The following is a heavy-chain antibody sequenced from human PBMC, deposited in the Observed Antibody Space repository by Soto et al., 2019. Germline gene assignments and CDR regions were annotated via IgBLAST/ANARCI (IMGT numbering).Heavy chain of an antibody. CDR3: ARDYRHGSELDY. Sequence: ASVKVSCKASGYTFNSYGISWVRQAPGQGLEWMGWISAYNGNTNYAQKLQGRVTMTTDTSTSTAFMQLRSLRSDDTAVYFCARDYRHGSELDYWGQGTLVTVSS. CDR2: ISAYNGNT. CDR1: GYTFNSYG. J-gene: IGHJ4*02. D-gene: IGHD3-10*01. V-gene: IGHV1-18*01.